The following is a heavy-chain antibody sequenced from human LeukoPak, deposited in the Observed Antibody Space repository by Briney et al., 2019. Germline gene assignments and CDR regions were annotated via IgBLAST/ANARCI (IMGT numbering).Heavy chain of an antibody. CDR3: ARGGWYYDFWSGYHYYYYYMDV. V-gene: IGHV1-46*01. CDR1: GYTFTSYY. D-gene: IGHD3-3*01. J-gene: IGHJ6*03. Sequence: ASVKVSCKASGYTFTSYYMHWVRQAPGQGLEWMGIINPSGGSTSYAQKFQGRVTMTRDMSTSTVYMELSSLRSEDTAVYYCARGGWYYDFWSGYHYYYYYMDVWGKGTTVTVSS. CDR2: INPSGGST.